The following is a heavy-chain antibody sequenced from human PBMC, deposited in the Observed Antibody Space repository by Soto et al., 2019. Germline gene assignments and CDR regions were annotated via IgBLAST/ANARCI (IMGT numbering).Heavy chain of an antibody. J-gene: IGHJ4*02. CDR1: GYKFGSAW. CDR2: IKPGTSDI. V-gene: IGHV5-51*01. CDR3: ARQLSHICDS. D-gene: IGHD3-3*02. Sequence: GESLKISCKGVGYKFGSAWIGWVRQMPGKGLEWMGIIKPGTSDIRYSPSCRGHVTISADEAVSTAYLQWSSLKASDAAMYYCARQLSHICDSWGQGTLVTVSS.